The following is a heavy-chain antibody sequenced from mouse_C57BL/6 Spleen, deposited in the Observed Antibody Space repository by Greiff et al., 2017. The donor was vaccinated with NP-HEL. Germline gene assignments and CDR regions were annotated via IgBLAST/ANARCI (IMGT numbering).Heavy chain of an antibody. V-gene: IGHV5S21*01. CDR1: GFTFSSYA. CDR2: ISSGGDYI. D-gene: IGHD2-1*01. Sequence: EVMLVESGEGLVKPGGSLKLSCAASGFTFSSYAMSWVRQTPEKRLEWVAYISSGGDYIYYADTVKGRFTISRDNARNTLYLQMSSLKSEDTAMYYCTRRLYYGNYDYAMDYWGQGTSVTVSS. CDR3: TRRLYYGNYDYAMDY. J-gene: IGHJ4*01.